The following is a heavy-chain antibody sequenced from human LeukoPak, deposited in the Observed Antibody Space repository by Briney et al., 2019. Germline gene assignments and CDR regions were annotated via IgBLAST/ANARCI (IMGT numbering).Heavy chain of an antibody. CDR3: ARGEIVITFGSSRPGDAFNI. CDR2: INAGNGNT. J-gene: IGHJ3*02. V-gene: IGHV1-3*01. CDR1: GYSFTRYA. Sequence: ASVKVSCKAFGYSFTRYAMHWVRQAPGQRREWMGWINAGNGNTKYSQKFQGRVTITRDTSASTVYMELSSLRSEDTAVYYCARGEIVITFGSSRPGDAFNIWGQGTMVTVSS. D-gene: IGHD3-16*01.